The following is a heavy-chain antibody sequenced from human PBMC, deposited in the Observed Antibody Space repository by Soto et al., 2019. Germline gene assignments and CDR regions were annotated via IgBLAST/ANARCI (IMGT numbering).Heavy chain of an antibody. D-gene: IGHD3-22*01. CDR1: GFTFGDYA. CDR2: IRSKAYGGTT. V-gene: IGHV3-49*03. J-gene: IGHJ3*02. CDR3: TREENRGYYYDSSGYLVTPKLSGLDAFDI. Sequence: PGGSLRLSCTASGFTFGDYAMSWFRQAPGKGLERVGFIRSKAYGGTTEYAASVKGRFTISRDDSKSIAYLQMNSLKTEDTAVYYCTREENRGYYYDSSGYLVTPKLSGLDAFDIWGQGTMVTVSS.